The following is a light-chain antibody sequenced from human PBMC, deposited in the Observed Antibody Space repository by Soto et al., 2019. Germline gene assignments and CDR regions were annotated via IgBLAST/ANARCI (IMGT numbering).Light chain of an antibody. J-gene: IGKJ3*01. CDR2: GAS. CDR3: QQYNNWPSHIT. CDR1: QSVSGN. V-gene: IGKV3-15*01. Sequence: ETVMTQSPATLSVSPGEGATLSCMASQSVSGNLAWYQQKPGQAPRLLIYGASTRAAGIPARFSGSGSGTEFTLTISSLQSEDFAVYYCQQYNNWPSHITFGPGTKVDIK.